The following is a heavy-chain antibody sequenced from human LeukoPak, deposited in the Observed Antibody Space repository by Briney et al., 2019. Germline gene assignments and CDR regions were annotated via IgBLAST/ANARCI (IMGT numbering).Heavy chain of an antibody. CDR3: ARKATTGPTKAAFDI. Sequence: KASETLSLTCAVSDYSISSSNYWGWIRQPPGKGLEWIGHIYYSGSIYYNPSLKSRVTMSVDTSKNQFSLKLSSVTAVDTAVYYCARKATTGPTKAAFDIWGQGTMVTVSS. CDR1: DYSISSSNY. CDR2: IYYSGSI. D-gene: IGHD4-17*01. J-gene: IGHJ3*02. V-gene: IGHV4-28*05.